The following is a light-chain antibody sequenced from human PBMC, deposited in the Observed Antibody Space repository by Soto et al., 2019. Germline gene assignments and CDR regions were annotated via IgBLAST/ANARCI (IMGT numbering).Light chain of an antibody. CDR3: SSYTISSTYV. J-gene: IGLJ1*01. V-gene: IGLV2-14*01. CDR1: SSDVGGYNY. CDR2: DVS. Sequence: HSALTQPASVSGSPGQSIAISCTGTSSDVGGYNYVSWYQQHPGKAPKLLINDVSNRPSGVSSRFSGSKSGNTASLTISGLQAEDEADYYCSSYTISSTYVFGTGTKLTVL.